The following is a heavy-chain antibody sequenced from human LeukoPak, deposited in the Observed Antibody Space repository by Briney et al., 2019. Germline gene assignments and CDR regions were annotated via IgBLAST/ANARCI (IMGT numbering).Heavy chain of an antibody. CDR3: ATADSSSWYGSLSHYYYYCMDV. CDR1: GYTFTSYD. Sequence: ASVKVSCKASGYTFTSYDINWVRHATGQGLEWRGWMNPNSGNTVYAQKLQGRVTMTRNTSISTAYMGRRSHRSENTVVYYCATADSSSWYGSLSHYYYYCMDVWGKGTTVTVSS. D-gene: IGHD6-13*01. V-gene: IGHV1-8*01. J-gene: IGHJ6*03. CDR2: MNPNSGNT.